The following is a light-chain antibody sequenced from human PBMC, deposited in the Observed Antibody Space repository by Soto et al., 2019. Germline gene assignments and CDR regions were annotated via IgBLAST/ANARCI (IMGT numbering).Light chain of an antibody. CDR1: SIDVGSYNL. Sequence: QSALTQPASVSGSPGQSITISCTGTSIDVGSYNLVSWYQQHPGKAPKLMIYEGSKRPSGVSNRLSGSKSGNTASLTISGLQAEDEADYYCCSYAGSSTLVFGGGTKLTVL. V-gene: IGLV2-23*01. CDR2: EGS. J-gene: IGLJ2*01. CDR3: CSYAGSSTLV.